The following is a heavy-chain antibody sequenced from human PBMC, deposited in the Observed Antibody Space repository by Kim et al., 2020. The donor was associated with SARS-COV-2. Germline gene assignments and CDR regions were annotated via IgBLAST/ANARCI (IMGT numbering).Heavy chain of an antibody. V-gene: IGHV3-9*01. CDR3: AKGDGGVVTPAIDY. CDR2: ISWNSGSI. Sequence: GGSLRLSCAASGFTFDDYAMHWVRQAPGKGLEWVSGISWNSGSIGYADSVKGRFTISRDNAKNSLYLQMNSLRAEDTALYYCAKGDGGVVTPAIDYWGQGTLVTVSS. J-gene: IGHJ4*02. D-gene: IGHD2-21*02. CDR1: GFTFDDYA.